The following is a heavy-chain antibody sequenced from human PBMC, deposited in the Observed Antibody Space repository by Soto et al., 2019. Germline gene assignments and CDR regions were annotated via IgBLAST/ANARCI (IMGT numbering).Heavy chain of an antibody. J-gene: IGHJ4*02. CDR2: ISSSSSYT. D-gene: IGHD3-10*01. Sequence: GGALTLSCSASGFTFNNYSMHWVRQAPGKGLEWVSSISSSSSYTYYADSVKGRFTISRDNAKNSLYLQMNSLRAADTAVYYCARDSEFGESNWGQGTLVTVSS. V-gene: IGHV3-21*01. CDR1: GFTFNNYS. CDR3: ARDSEFGESN.